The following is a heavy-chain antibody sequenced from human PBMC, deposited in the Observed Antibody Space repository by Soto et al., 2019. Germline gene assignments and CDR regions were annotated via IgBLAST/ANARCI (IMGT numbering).Heavy chain of an antibody. J-gene: IGHJ6*02. CDR2: IKSKTDGGTT. CDR1: GFTFSNAW. Sequence: EVQLVESGGGLVKPGGSLRLSCAASGFTFSNAWMNWVRQAPGKGLEWVGRIKSKTDGGTTDYAAPVKGRFTISRDDSKNTLYLQMNSLKTEDTAVYYCTTGLRGFRYYYYYGMDVWGQGTTVTVSS. D-gene: IGHD3-10*01. CDR3: TTGLRGFRYYYYYGMDV. V-gene: IGHV3-15*07.